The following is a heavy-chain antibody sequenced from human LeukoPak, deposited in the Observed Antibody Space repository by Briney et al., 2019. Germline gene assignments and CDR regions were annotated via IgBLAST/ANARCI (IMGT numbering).Heavy chain of an antibody. J-gene: IGHJ4*02. D-gene: IGHD3-22*01. CDR3: ARELGDSSGYREQDY. Sequence: GASVKVSCKASGYTFTGYYMHWVRQAPGQGLEWMGWINPNSGGTNYAQKFQGRVTMTRDTSISTAYMELSRLRSDDTAVYYCARELGDSSGYREQDYWGQGTLSPSPQ. CDR1: GYTFTGYY. V-gene: IGHV1-2*02. CDR2: INPNSGGT.